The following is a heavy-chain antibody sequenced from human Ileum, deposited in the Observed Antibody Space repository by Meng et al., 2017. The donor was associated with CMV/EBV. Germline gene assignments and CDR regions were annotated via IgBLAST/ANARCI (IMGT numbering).Heavy chain of an antibody. J-gene: IGHJ4*02. CDR2: ITHSGRT. CDR3: ARGLASGWPDY. D-gene: IGHD3-10*01. CDR1: GGSFTGYY. V-gene: IGHV4-34*01. Sequence: QLQQVGAGLLKPSEPPSLTCAFFGGSFTGYYWSWFRQSPGKGLEWIGEITHSGRTSYNLSLKSRVTISVDMSKYQFSLKLTSVTAADTAIYYCARGLASGWPDYWGQGTLVTVSS.